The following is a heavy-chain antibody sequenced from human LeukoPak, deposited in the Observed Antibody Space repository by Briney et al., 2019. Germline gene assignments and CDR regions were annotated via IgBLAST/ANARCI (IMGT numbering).Heavy chain of an antibody. CDR3: AKEVRYYDSSGPIGY. J-gene: IGHJ4*02. CDR2: ISGSGGST. CDR1: GFTFSSYA. Sequence: PGGSLRLSCVASGFTFSSYAMSWVRQAPGKGLEWVSAISGSGGSTYYADSVKGRFTISRDNSKNTLYLQMNSLRAEDTAVYYCAKEVRYYDSSGPIGYWGQGTLVTVSS. D-gene: IGHD3-22*01. V-gene: IGHV3-23*01.